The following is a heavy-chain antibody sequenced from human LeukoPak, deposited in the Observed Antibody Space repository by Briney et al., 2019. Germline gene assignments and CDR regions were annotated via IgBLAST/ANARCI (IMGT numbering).Heavy chain of an antibody. CDR1: GFTFSSCA. CDR3: ARGLVVVPAVSDY. CDR2: IRYDGSIK. J-gene: IGHJ4*02. V-gene: IGHV3-30*02. Sequence: PGGSLRLSCAASGFTFSSCAMHWVRQAPGKGLEWVAFIRYDGSIKYYADSVKGRFTISRDNSKNTLYLQMNSLRVEGTAVYYCARGLVVVPAVSDYWGQGTLVTVSS. D-gene: IGHD2-2*01.